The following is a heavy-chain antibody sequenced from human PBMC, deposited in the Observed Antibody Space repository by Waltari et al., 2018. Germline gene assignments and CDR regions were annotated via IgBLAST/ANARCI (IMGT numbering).Heavy chain of an antibody. V-gene: IGHV1-2*06. CDR1: GYTFTGHY. CDR3: ARAYYGSGSYSFDY. Sequence: QVQLVQSGAEVKKPGASVKVSCKASGYTFTGHYMHWVRQAPGQGLEWMGRINPNSGGTNYAQKFQGRVTMTRDTSISTAYMELSRLRSDDTAVYYCARAYYGSGSYSFDYWGQGTLVTVSS. D-gene: IGHD3-10*01. CDR2: INPNSGGT. J-gene: IGHJ4*02.